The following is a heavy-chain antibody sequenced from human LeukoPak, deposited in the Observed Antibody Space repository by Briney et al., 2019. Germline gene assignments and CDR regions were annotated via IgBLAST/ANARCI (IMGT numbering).Heavy chain of an antibody. V-gene: IGHV4-59*03. CDR2: IHYSGSS. CDR1: GDSTSNFY. J-gene: IGHJ5*01. D-gene: IGHD2-8*01. CDR3: ALAPNSNWFDF. Sequence: SETLSLTCTVSGDSTSNFYWNWIGQSPGEGLEWIGNIHYSGSSVYNPSLKSRVTISIDTSRRQFFLKLNSVTAADTAVYFCALAPNSNWFDFWGPGTLVTVSS.